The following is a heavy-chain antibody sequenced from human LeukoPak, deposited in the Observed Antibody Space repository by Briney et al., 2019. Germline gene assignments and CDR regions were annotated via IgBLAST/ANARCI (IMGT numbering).Heavy chain of an antibody. V-gene: IGHV4-4*07. J-gene: IGHJ4*02. D-gene: IGHD6-13*01. CDR2: IYSSGST. CDR3: ARDGVGYSSSWYWPYYFDY. CDR1: GGSISSYY. Sequence: NPSETLSLTCTVSGGSISSYYWSWIRQPAGKGLEWIGRIYSSGSTNYNPSLKSRVTMSVDTSKNQFSLKLSSVTAADTAVYYCARDGVGYSSSWYWPYYFDYWGQGTLVTVSS.